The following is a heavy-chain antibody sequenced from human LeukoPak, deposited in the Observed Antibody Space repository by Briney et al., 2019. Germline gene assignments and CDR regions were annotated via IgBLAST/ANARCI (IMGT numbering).Heavy chain of an antibody. CDR3: ARDSALVSPDFDY. D-gene: IGHD1-26*01. CDR1: GFTFSSYV. J-gene: IGHJ4*02. Sequence: PGRSLRLSCAASGFTFSSYVMHWVRQAPGKGLEWVAIISYDGSNEYYADSVKGRFTISRDNSKNTLYLQMNSLRAEDTAVYYCARDSALVSPDFDYWGQGTLVTVSS. CDR2: ISYDGSNE. V-gene: IGHV3-30*04.